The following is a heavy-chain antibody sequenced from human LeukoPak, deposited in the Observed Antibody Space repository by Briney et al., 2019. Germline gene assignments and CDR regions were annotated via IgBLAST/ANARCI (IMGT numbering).Heavy chain of an antibody. Sequence: GASVKVSCKASAYXFTGYYVHWVRQAPGQGLEWMGWINPYSGATNYAQKFQGRVTMTRDTSISTACMDLSSLKSDDTAVYYCARAHIGNDLFIDYWGQGTLVTVSS. CDR2: INPYSGAT. CDR3: ARAHIGNDLFIDY. CDR1: AYXFTGYY. D-gene: IGHD2-21*01. V-gene: IGHV1-2*02. J-gene: IGHJ4*02.